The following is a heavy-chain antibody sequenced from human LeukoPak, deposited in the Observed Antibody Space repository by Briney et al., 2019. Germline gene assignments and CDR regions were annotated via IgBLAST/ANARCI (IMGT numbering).Heavy chain of an antibody. J-gene: IGHJ5*02. D-gene: IGHD3-3*01. CDR1: GGSMTNYY. Sequence: HSETLSLTCPVSGGSMTNYYWSWIRQPPGRGLEWIGYIYYRGSTTYNPSLKSRVTISVDTSKNQFSLKLNSVTAADTAVYYCARHGGGISGAWGQGTLVTVSS. CDR3: ARHGGGISGA. CDR2: IYYRGST. V-gene: IGHV4-59*08.